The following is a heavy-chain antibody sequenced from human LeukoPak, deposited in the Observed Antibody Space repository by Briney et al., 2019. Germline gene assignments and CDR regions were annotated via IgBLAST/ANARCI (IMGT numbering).Heavy chain of an antibody. CDR1: GFTFSSYD. V-gene: IGHV3-74*01. CDR3: ARGNSHAFDI. D-gene: IGHD3-10*01. J-gene: IGHJ3*02. Sequence: TGGSLRLSCAASGFTFSSYDMHWVRQAPGKGLVWVSRIISDGSTTSYADSVKGRFTVSRDNAKNTLYLQMNSLRVEDTAVYYCARGNSHAFDIWGQGTMVAVSS. CDR2: IISDGSTT.